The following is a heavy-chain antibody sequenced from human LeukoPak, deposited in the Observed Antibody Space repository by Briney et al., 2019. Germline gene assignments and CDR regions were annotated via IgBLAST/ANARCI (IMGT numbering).Heavy chain of an antibody. J-gene: IGHJ4*02. CDR1: GDSISGYY. CDR3: ARDGGSGSFT. V-gene: IGHV4-4*07. CDR2: ISSSGTT. Sequence: PSETLSLTCTVSGDSISGYYWSWIRQPAGKGLEWIGRISSSGTTNYHPSLKSRITMSVNTSKNQFSLRLSSVTAADTAVYYCARDGGSGSFTWGQGTLVTVSS. D-gene: IGHD3-10*01.